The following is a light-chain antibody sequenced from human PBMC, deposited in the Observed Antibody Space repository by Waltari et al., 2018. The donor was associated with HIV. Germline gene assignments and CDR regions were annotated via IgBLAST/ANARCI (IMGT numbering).Light chain of an antibody. J-gene: IGKJ2*01. Sequence: DIQMTQSPSSLSASVGDSVTITCRASQSISNNLNWNQRKPGKAPKLLIYAASRLYSGVPSRISGSGSETDFTLTINSLQPEDSATYFCQQGYSTPYTFGQGTQLQIK. CDR3: QQGYSTPYT. V-gene: IGKV1-39*01. CDR1: QSISNN. CDR2: AAS.